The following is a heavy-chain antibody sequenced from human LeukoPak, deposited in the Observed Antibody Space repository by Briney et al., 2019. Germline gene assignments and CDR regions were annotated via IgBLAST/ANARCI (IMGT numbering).Heavy chain of an antibody. Sequence: YTFTSXXINWVRQAXGQGLEWMGWMNPNSGNTGYTQKSQGRVTITRNTSISTAYMELSSLRSEDTAVYYCARGFSGWSLLYWGQGTLVTVSS. CDR3: ARGFSGWSLLY. D-gene: IGHD6-19*01. V-gene: IGHV1-8*01. CDR2: MNPNSGNT. CDR1: YTFTSXX. J-gene: IGHJ4*02.